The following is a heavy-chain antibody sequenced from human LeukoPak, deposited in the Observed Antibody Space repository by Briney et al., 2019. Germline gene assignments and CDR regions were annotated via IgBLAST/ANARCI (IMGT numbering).Heavy chain of an antibody. CDR3: AKGAASYCSGGSCYIDY. D-gene: IGHD2-15*01. J-gene: IGHJ4*02. CDR2: ISGSGGST. CDR1: GFTFSSYA. V-gene: IGHV3-23*01. Sequence: TGGSLRLSCAASGFTFSSYAMSWVRQAPGKGLEWVSAISGSGGSTYYADSVKGRFTISRDNSKNTLYLQMNSLRAEDTAVYYCAKGAASYCSGGSCYIDYWGQGTLVTVSS.